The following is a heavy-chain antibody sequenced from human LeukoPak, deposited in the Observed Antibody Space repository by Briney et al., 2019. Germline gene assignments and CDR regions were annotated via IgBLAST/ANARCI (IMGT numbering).Heavy chain of an antibody. J-gene: IGHJ3*02. CDR1: GYSFTSYW. Sequence: GESLEISCKGSGYSFTSYWIGWVRQMPGKGLEWMGIIYPGDSDTRYSPSFQGQVTISADKSISTAYLQWSSLKAPDTAMYYCARQGGDTGHYYDSSGYGAFDIWGQGTMVTVSS. V-gene: IGHV5-51*01. CDR3: ARQGGDTGHYYDSSGYGAFDI. CDR2: IYPGDSDT. D-gene: IGHD3-22*01.